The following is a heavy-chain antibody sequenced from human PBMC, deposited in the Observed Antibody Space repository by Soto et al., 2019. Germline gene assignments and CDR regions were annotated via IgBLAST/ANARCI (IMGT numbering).Heavy chain of an antibody. Sequence: QVQLQESGPGLVKPSQTLSLTCTVSGGSISSGGYYWSWIRQHPGKGLEWIGYIYYSGSTYYNPSLKSRVTISVDTSKNQFSLKLSSVTAADTAVYYCARAWGNYYDSSGYYHAEYFQHWGQGTLVTVSS. J-gene: IGHJ1*01. D-gene: IGHD3-22*01. CDR1: GGSISSGGYY. V-gene: IGHV4-31*03. CDR3: ARAWGNYYDSSGYYHAEYFQH. CDR2: IYYSGST.